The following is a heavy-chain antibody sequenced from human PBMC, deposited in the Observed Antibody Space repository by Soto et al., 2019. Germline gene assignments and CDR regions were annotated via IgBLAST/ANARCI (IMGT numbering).Heavy chain of an antibody. D-gene: IGHD4-17*01. J-gene: IGHJ6*02. Sequence: QVQLQESGPGVVKPSQTLSLTCTVSGGSISSIDYYWPWIRQPPGKGLEWIGYIHYRGSTYYSPSLKSRVTMSVDTSKNQFSLKLTSVTAADTAVYYCATLYGDSPGGSYYYGMDVWGQGTTVTVSS. V-gene: IGHV4-30-4*01. CDR1: GGSISSIDYY. CDR2: IHYRGST. CDR3: ATLYGDSPGGSYYYGMDV.